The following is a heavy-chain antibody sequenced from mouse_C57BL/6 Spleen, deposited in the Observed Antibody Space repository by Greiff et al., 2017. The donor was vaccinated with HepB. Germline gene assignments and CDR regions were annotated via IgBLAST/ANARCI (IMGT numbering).Heavy chain of an antibody. CDR2: ISSGSSTI. J-gene: IGHJ2*01. V-gene: IGHV5-17*01. CDR1: GFTFSDYG. Sequence: EVKVVDSGGGLVKPGGSLKLSCAASGFTFSDYGMHWVRQAPEKGLEWVAYISSGSSTIYYADTVKGRFTISRDNAKNTLFLQMTSLRSEDTAMYYCARPHYYGSSSLDYWGQGTTLTVSS. CDR3: ARPHYYGSSSLDY. D-gene: IGHD1-1*01.